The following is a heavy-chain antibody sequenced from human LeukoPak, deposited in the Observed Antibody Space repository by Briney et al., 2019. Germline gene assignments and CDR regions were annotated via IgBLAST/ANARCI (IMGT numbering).Heavy chain of an antibody. CDR2: IYYSGST. CDR1: GESFSGYY. V-gene: IGHV4-59*01. Sequence: SETPSLTCAVYGESFSGYYWNWIRQTPGKGLEWIGYIYYSGSTNYNPSLKSRVTISVDTSKNQFSLKLSSVTAADTAVYYCAREKAVEMATIRYFDCWGQGTLVTVSS. D-gene: IGHD5-24*01. J-gene: IGHJ4*02. CDR3: AREKAVEMATIRYFDC.